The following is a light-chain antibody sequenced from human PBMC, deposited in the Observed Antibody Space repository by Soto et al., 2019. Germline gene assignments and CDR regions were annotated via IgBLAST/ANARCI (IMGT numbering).Light chain of an antibody. V-gene: IGKV1-39*01. CDR1: QSINIY. CDR2: AAS. J-gene: IGKJ2*01. Sequence: IQMTQSPSSLSASVGDRVTVTCRASQSINIYLNSYQQKPGKAPTLLIYAASNLQSGVPSRFSGGGSRTDFTLTISSLQAEDFATYYCQQSYRSPYTFGQGTKLEIK. CDR3: QQSYRSPYT.